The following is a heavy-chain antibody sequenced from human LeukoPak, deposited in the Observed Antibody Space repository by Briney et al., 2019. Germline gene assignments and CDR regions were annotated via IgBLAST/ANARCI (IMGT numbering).Heavy chain of an antibody. CDR3: ARALRRYGYYYYMDV. CDR2: ISSSSSYI. Sequence: GGSLRLSCAASGFTFSSYSMNWVRQAPGKGLEWVSSISSSSSYIYYADAVKGRCTISRDNAKNSLYLQMNSLRAEDTAVYYCARALRRYGYYYYMDVWGKGTTVTVSS. J-gene: IGHJ6*03. CDR1: GFTFSSYS. V-gene: IGHV3-21*01. D-gene: IGHD1-14*01.